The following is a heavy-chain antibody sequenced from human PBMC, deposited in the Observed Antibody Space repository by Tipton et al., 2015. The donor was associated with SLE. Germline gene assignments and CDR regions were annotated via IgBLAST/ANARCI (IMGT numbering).Heavy chain of an antibody. CDR1: GGSISSSGYY. Sequence: LRLSCTVSGGSISSSGYYWGWIRQPPGKGLEWIGYIYYSGSTNYNPSLKSRVTISVDTSKNQFSLKLSSVTAADTAVYYCARCSGSFPFDYWGQGTLVTVSS. CDR3: ARCSGSFPFDY. J-gene: IGHJ4*02. CDR2: IYYSGST. V-gene: IGHV4-61*05. D-gene: IGHD1-26*01.